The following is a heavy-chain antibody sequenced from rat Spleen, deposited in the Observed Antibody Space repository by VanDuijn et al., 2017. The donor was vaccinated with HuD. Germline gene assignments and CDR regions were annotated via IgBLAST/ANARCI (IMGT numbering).Heavy chain of an antibody. J-gene: IGHJ1*01. CDR2: ISYDGGST. CDR3: TTENHWYFDF. Sequence: EVQLVESGGGLVQPGRSMKLSCAASGFTFSNYGMAWVRQAPKKGLEWVAYISYDGGSTYYRDPVKGRFTISRDNAKSTLYLQMDSLRSGDTAPYYCTTENHWYFDFWGPGTMVTVSS. V-gene: IGHV5-20*01. CDR1: GFTFSNYG.